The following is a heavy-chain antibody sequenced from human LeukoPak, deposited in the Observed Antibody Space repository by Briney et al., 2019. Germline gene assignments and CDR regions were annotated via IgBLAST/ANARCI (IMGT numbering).Heavy chain of an antibody. D-gene: IGHD2-15*01. Sequence: SETLSLTCTVSGGSFRSDYWSWIRQPPGKGLEWIGNIHYSGSTIYNPSLKSRVTISVDTSKNQFSLKLTSVTAADTAVYYCARDRYCSGGNCYRWYSDYWGQGILVTVSS. CDR2: IHYSGST. CDR1: GGSFRSDY. V-gene: IGHV4-59*01. CDR3: ARDRYCSGGNCYRWYSDY. J-gene: IGHJ4*02.